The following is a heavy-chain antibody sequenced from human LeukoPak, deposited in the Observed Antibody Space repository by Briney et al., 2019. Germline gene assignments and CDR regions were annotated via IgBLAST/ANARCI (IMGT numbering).Heavy chain of an antibody. CDR1: GGSFNDYY. CDR3: ASSDSGSYWGVDY. Sequence: PSETLSLTCAVYGGSFNDYYWIWIRQPPGKGLEWIGEIKPSGRTNYNPSLKSRVTISVDTSKNQFSLKLSSVTAADTAVYYCASSDSGSYWGVDYWGQGTLVTVSS. CDR2: IKPSGRT. D-gene: IGHD1-26*01. V-gene: IGHV4-34*01. J-gene: IGHJ4*02.